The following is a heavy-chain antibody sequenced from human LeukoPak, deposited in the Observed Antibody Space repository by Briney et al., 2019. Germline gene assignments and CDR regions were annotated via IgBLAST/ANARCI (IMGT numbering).Heavy chain of an antibody. Sequence: PSETLSLTCTVSGGSISSYYWSWIRQPPGKGLEWIGYIYYSGSTNYNPSLKSRVTISVDTSKNQFSLKLRSVTAADTAVYYCAGRSRGYSYGYYFWYFDLWGRGTLVTVSS. CDR1: GGSISSYY. D-gene: IGHD5-18*01. CDR2: IYYSGST. V-gene: IGHV4-59*01. CDR3: AGRSRGYSYGYYFWYFDL. J-gene: IGHJ2*01.